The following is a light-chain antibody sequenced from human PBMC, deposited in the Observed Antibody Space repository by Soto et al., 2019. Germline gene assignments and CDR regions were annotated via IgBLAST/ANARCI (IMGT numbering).Light chain of an antibody. V-gene: IGKV1-5*01. CDR2: DAS. CDR3: QHYNSYPWT. Sequence: DIQVTQSPSTLAASVGDRVIITCRASQSINNWLAWYQQKPGKAPKALIYDASSLESGVPSRFSGSGSGTEFTLTISSLQPDDFATYYCQHYNSYPWTFGQGTKVDIK. J-gene: IGKJ1*01. CDR1: QSINNW.